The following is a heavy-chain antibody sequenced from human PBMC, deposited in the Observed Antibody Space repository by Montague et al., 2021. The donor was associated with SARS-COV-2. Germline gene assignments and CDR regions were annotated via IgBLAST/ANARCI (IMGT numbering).Heavy chain of an antibody. CDR3: ARVRYYGSGTSLGMDV. CDR1: GGSFSGYC. D-gene: IGHD3-10*01. J-gene: IGHJ6*02. V-gene: IGHV4-34*01. CDR2: INHSGST. Sequence: SETLSLTCAVYGGSFSGYCWSWIRQPPGKGLEWIGEINHSGSTNYNPSLKSRVTISVDTSKNRFSLKLSSVTAADTAVYYCARVRYYGSGTSLGMDVWGQGTTVTVSS.